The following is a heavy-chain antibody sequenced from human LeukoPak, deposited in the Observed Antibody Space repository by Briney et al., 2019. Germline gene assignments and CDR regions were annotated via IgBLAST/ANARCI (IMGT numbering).Heavy chain of an antibody. CDR3: ARDLVGYGGSSVELEGADY. V-gene: IGHV3-30-3*01. Sequence: PGGSLRLSCAASAFTFSTYAMHWVRQAPGKGLEWVAVISYDGSNKYYADSVKGRFTISRDNSKNTLYLQMDSLRAEDTAVYYCARDLVGYGGSSVELEGADYWGQGTLVTVSS. CDR1: AFTFSTYA. CDR2: ISYDGSNK. J-gene: IGHJ4*02. D-gene: IGHD4-23*01.